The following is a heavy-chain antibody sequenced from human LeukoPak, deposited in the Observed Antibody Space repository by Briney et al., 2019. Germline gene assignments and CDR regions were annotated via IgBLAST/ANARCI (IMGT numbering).Heavy chain of an antibody. CDR3: ATAPNYYDSSGYRY. D-gene: IGHD3-22*01. Sequence: GASVNVSCKVSGYTLTELSMHWVRQAPGKGLEWMGGFDPEDGETIYAQKFQGRVTMTEDTSTDTAYMELSSLRSEDTAVYYCATAPNYYDSSGYRYWGQGTLVTVSS. CDR1: GYTLTELS. J-gene: IGHJ4*02. V-gene: IGHV1-24*01. CDR2: FDPEDGET.